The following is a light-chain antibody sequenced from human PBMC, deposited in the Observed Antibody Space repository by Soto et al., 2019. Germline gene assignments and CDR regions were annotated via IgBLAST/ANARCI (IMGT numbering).Light chain of an antibody. J-gene: IGLJ1*01. V-gene: IGLV1-51*01. CDR2: DDD. CDR3: GSWDSSLSAYV. Sequence: QSVLTQPASVSESPGQSITISCTGTSSDVGGYNYVSWFQQHPGKAPKLLIYDDDKRPSGIPDRFSGSKSGTSATLGITGFRTGDEADYYCGSWDSSLSAYVFGTGTKLTVL. CDR1: SSDVGGYNY.